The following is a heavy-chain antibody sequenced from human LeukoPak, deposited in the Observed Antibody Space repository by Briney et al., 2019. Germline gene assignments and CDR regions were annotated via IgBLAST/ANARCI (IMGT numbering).Heavy chain of an antibody. D-gene: IGHD1-26*01. J-gene: IGHJ4*02. CDR2: ISGSGGST. Sequence: TGGSLRLSCAASGFTFSSYAMSWVRQAPGRGLEWVSAISGSGGSTYYADSVNGRFTISRDNSKNTLYLQMNSLRAEDTAVYYCARGSGSFSGGFDYWGQGTLVTVSS. CDR1: GFTFSSYA. V-gene: IGHV3-23*01. CDR3: ARGSGSFSGGFDY.